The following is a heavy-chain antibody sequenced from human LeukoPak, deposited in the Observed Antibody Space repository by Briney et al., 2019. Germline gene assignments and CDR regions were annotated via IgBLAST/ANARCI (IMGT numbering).Heavy chain of an antibody. CDR1: GFTFSSYW. J-gene: IGHJ6*02. V-gene: IGHV3-7*01. D-gene: IGHD4-4*01. Sequence: GGSLRLSCDASGFTFSSYWMSWVRQAPGKGLEWVANIKQDGSEKYYVDSVKGRFTISRDNAKNSLYLQMNSLRAEDTAVYYCASQYSNYYYYAMDVWGQGTTVTVSS. CDR3: ASQYSNYYYYAMDV. CDR2: IKQDGSEK.